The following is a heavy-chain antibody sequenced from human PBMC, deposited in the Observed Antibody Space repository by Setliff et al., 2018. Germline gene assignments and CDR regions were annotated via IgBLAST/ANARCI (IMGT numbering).Heavy chain of an antibody. J-gene: IGHJ5*02. CDR1: GATFSSYG. Sequence: ASVKVSCKASGATFSSYGISWVRQAPGQGLEWMGGIIPILGIANYAQKFQGRVSMTTDTSTSTAYMELRNLRSDDTALYYCARAPLMVVVPPDAHRFDPWGQGTLVTVSS. CDR2: IIPILGIA. V-gene: IGHV1-69*10. D-gene: IGHD2-2*01. CDR3: ARAPLMVVVPPDAHRFDP.